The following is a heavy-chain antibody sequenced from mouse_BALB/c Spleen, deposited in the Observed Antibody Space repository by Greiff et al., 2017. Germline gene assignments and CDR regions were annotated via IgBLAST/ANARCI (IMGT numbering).Heavy chain of an antibody. V-gene: IGHV8-12*01. D-gene: IGHD2-1*01. J-gene: IGHJ2*01. CDR3: ARRALYGNSYYFDY. CDR1: GFSLSTSGMG. CDR2: IYWDDDK. Sequence: QGTLNESGPGILQPSQTLSLTCSFSGFSLSTSGMGVSWIRQPSGKGLEWLAHIYWDDDKRYNPSLKSRLTISKDTSRNQVFLKITSVDTADTATYYCARRALYGNSYYFDYWGQGTTLTVSS.